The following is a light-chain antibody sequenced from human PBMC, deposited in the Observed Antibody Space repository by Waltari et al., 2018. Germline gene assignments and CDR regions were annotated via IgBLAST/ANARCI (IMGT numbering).Light chain of an antibody. CDR3: QNHERLPAT. J-gene: IGKJ1*01. CDR2: RAS. V-gene: IGKV3-20*01. CDR1: RDIGTY. Sequence: ELVLTQSPGTLSLSPGERATLSCRASRDIGTYLVWYQQRPGHAPRLLIYRASNRATGIPDRFSGSGSGTDFSLTISRLEPEDFAVYYCQNHERLPATFGQGTRVEIK.